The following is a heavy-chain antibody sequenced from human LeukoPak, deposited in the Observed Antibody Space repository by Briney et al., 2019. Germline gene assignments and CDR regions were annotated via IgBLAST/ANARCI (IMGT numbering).Heavy chain of an antibody. V-gene: IGHV5-51*01. J-gene: IGHJ4*02. D-gene: IGHD2-21*02. CDR1: GYTFTTYR. Sequence: GESLKISCQGSGYTFTTYRIAWVRQTPGKGLEWMGIIYPGDSDTTYSPSFQGQVTISADSDSSISTAYLQWSSLKASDTAMYYCARRGVLTAFDYWGQGSLVTVSS. CDR3: ARRGVLTAFDY. CDR2: IYPGDSDT.